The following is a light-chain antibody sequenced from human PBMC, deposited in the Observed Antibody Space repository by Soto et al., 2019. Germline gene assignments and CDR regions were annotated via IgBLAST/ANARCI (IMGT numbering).Light chain of an antibody. CDR2: GAS. Sequence: EIVMTQSPATLSVSPGQSATLSCRASQSVGTNLSWHQQKPGQAPRLLIFGASTRPTGIPARFSGSGSGTDFTRTISILQSEDSAIYFCQQYINSPQTFGQGTKVE. CDR1: QSVGTN. V-gene: IGKV3-15*01. J-gene: IGKJ1*01. CDR3: QQYINSPQT.